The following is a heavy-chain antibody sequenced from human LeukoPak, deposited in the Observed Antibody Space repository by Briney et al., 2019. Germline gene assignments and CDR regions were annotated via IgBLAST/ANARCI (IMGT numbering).Heavy chain of an antibody. J-gene: IGHJ6*02. Sequence: PSETLSLTCTVSGGSISSYYWSWIRQPPGKGLEWIGYIYYSGSTTYNPSLRSRVTISVDTSKNQFSLKLSSVTAADTAVYYCARTTAAWGMDVWGQGTTVTVSS. D-gene: IGHD6-13*01. CDR2: IYYSGST. CDR3: ARTTAAWGMDV. CDR1: GGSISSYY. V-gene: IGHV4-59*08.